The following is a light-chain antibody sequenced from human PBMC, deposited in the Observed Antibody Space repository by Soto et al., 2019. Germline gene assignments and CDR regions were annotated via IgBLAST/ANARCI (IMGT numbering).Light chain of an antibody. CDR2: DAS. CDR3: QQRSNWPPQIT. Sequence: EIVLTQSPSTLSLSPGEXXSRSCRAIQSVSSYLAWYQQKPGQAPRLLIYDASNRATGIPARFSGSGSGTDFTLTISSLEPEDFAVYYRQQRSNWPPQITFGQGTRLEI. J-gene: IGKJ5*01. CDR1: QSVSSY. V-gene: IGKV3-11*01.